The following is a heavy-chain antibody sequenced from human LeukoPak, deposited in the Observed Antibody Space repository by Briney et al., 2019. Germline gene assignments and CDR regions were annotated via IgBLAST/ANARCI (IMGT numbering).Heavy chain of an antibody. V-gene: IGHV4-34*01. J-gene: IGHJ6*03. CDR3: ARECITMVRGVKDYYYMDV. Sequence: SETLSLTCAVYGGSFSGYYWSWIRQPPGKGLEWIGEINHSGSTNYNPSLKSRVTISVDTSKNQFSLKLSSVTAADTAVYYCARECITMVRGVKDYYYMDVWGKGTTVTVSS. CDR1: GGSFSGYY. CDR2: INHSGST. D-gene: IGHD3-10*01.